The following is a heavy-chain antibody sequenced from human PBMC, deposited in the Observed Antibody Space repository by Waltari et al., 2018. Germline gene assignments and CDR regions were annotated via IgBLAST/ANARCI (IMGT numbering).Heavy chain of an antibody. CDR1: NVSISRGAYY. V-gene: IGHV4-39*01. Sequence: QLHLQESGPGLVKPSETLYLTCTVSNVSISRGAYYSGGIRQPPGKGLEWMGNVYYSGGTYYNPSLESRIAISVDTSRNQFFLSLTSVTAADTAVYYCARAECSSSSCFFVSGFDPWAQGMQVTVSS. CDR2: VYYSGGT. CDR3: ARAECSSSSCFFVSGFDP. D-gene: IGHD2-2*01. J-gene: IGHJ5*02.